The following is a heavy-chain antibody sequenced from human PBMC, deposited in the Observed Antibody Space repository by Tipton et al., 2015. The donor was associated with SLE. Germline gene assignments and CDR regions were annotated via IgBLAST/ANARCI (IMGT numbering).Heavy chain of an antibody. V-gene: IGHV4-30-2*01. CDR2: IYNSGTT. Sequence: TLSLTCAVSGDSISSGGYCWTWIRQPPGKGLEWIAYIYNSGTTNYNPSFKSRVTISIDKSKNQFSLKMNSVTAADTAVYYCARGDTSNYFPHPFEIWGQGQMVTVSS. CDR3: ARGDTSNYFPHPFEI. J-gene: IGHJ3*02. D-gene: IGHD3-10*01. CDR1: GDSISSGGYC.